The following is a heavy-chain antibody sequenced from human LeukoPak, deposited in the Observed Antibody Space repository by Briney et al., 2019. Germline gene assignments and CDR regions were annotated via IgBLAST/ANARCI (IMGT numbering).Heavy chain of an antibody. CDR1: GFTFSTYG. D-gene: IGHD3-9*01. CDR3: AKDGGKYYDILTGYYPRLYYMDV. Sequence: GGSLRLSCVASGFTFSTYGMSWGRKAPGKGLEWVSAISGSDGSTSYADSVEGRFTISRDNSKNTLYLQMNSLRAEDTAVYYCAKDGGKYYDILTGYYPRLYYMDVWGKGTTVTISS. V-gene: IGHV3-23*01. J-gene: IGHJ6*03. CDR2: ISGSDGST.